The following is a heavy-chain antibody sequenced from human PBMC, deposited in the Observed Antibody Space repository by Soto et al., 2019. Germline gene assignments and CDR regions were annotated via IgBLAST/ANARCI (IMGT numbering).Heavy chain of an antibody. CDR1: GFTFDDFA. CDR3: AKDRRAMNWSFDL. V-gene: IGHV3-9*01. J-gene: IGHJ2*01. CDR2: INWNSRSI. Sequence: EVQLVESGGGLGQPGTSLRLSCAASGFTFDDFAMHWVRQAPGKGLEWVAGINWNSRSIDYADSVKGRFIISRDNAKKSIYLQLNNLRTEDTAFYYCAKDRRAMNWSFDLWGRGTLVVVSS.